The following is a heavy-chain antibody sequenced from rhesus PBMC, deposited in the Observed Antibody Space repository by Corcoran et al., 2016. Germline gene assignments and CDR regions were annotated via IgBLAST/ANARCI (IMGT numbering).Heavy chain of an antibody. V-gene: IGHV4-173*01. J-gene: IGHJ4*01. Sequence: QLQLQESGPGLVKPSEPLSLTCAVSGGSLINNPSSWFSHPPGSGLVGTGRIFGSGGTTDYNPTRKSRVTISTDTAKNQCSLKVTSVIAADTAVYYCARGCTYRGCPLVHIDFWGEGVLVTVSS. D-gene: IGHD2-21*01. CDR3: ARGCTYRGCPLVHIDF. CDR2: IFGSGGTT. CDR1: GGSLINNP.